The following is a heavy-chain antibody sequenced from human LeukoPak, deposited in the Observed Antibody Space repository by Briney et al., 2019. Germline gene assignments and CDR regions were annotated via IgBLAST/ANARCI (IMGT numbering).Heavy chain of an antibody. CDR1: GFTFSDYY. J-gene: IGHJ4*02. CDR3: ARDPLWFGELLYDY. D-gene: IGHD3-10*01. Sequence: GGSLRLSCAASGFTFSDYYISSIRQAPGKGVEWVSYISSRGSTIYYADSVRGRFTVSRDNAKNSLYLQMNSLRAEDTAVYYCARDPLWFGELLYDYWGQGTLVTVSS. CDR2: ISSRGSTI. V-gene: IGHV3-11*01.